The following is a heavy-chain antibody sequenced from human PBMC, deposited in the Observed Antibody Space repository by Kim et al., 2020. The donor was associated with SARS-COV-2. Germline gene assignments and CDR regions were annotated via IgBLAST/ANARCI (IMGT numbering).Heavy chain of an antibody. J-gene: IGHJ4*02. V-gene: IGHV3-33*01. CDR3: EALAGSNFDF. CDR2: K. Sequence: KDYADSVKGRFTTTGDNSQNTLYLQMNSLRAEDTAVYYCEALAGSNFDFWGQGTVVTVSS. D-gene: IGHD1-7*01.